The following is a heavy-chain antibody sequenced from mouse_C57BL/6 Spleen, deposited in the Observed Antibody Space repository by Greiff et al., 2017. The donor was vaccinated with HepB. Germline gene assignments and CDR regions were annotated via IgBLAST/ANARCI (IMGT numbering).Heavy chain of an antibody. D-gene: IGHD3-2*02. V-gene: IGHV1-55*01. J-gene: IGHJ3*01. CDR2: IYPGSGST. Sequence: QVQLKQPGAELVKPGASVKMSCKASGYTFPSYWITWVKQMPGQGLEWIGDIYPGSGSTNYNEKFKSKATLTVDTSSSTAYMQLSSLTSEDSAVYYSAREGQLRLLSWFAYWGQGTLVTVSA. CDR1: GYTFPSYW. CDR3: AREGQLRLLSWFAY.